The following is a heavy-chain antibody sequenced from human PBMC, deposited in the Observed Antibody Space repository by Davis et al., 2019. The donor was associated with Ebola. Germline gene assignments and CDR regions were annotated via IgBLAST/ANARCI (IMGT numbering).Heavy chain of an antibody. J-gene: IGHJ4*02. CDR3: ATTTSSWVSVGFGY. CDR1: GYSLTSYW. CDR2: IYVGDSDA. D-gene: IGHD2-2*01. Sequence: GESLKISCKVSGYSLTSYWIGWVRQMPGRGLEWMGLIYVGDSDATYSPSFQGQVTISADKSISTAYLQWNSLKASDTAIYYCATTTSSWVSVGFGYWGQGTLVTVSS. V-gene: IGHV5-51*01.